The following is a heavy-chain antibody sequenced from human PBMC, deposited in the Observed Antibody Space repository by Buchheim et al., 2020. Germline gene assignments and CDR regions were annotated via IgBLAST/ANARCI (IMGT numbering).Heavy chain of an antibody. V-gene: IGHV1-18*01. CDR2: ISSYNNNK. J-gene: IGHJ3*02. CDR3: ARIRTRETDAFDI. Sequence: QVQLVQSGAEVKKPGSSVKVSCKASGGTFSSYAISWVRQAPGQGLEWMGGISSYNNNKNYAQDFQASVTMTTDTSTSTAYMELRSLRSDDTAVYYCARIRTRETDAFDIWGQGT. D-gene: IGHD1-26*01. CDR1: GGTFSSYA.